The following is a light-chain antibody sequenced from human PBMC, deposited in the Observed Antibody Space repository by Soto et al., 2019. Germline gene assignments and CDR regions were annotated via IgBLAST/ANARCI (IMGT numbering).Light chain of an antibody. J-gene: IGKJ1*01. V-gene: IGKV3-20*01. CDR1: QSISNKY. CDR3: QLYSGSPWT. Sequence: EIVLTQSPGTLSLSPGERATLSCRASQSISNKYLAWYQQEPGQAPRLLIHGVSIRATGIPDRCSGSGSGTDFTLTISRLEPEDFAVYYCQLYSGSPWTFGQGTKVEIK. CDR2: GVS.